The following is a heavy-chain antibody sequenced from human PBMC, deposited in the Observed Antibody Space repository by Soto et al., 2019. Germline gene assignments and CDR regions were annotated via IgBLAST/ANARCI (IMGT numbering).Heavy chain of an antibody. CDR1: GFTFPSSA. CDR3: AALAPDSSGYYYLGAFDI. Sequence: SVKVSCKASGFTFPSSALQWVRQASGQRLEWIGWIVVGSGNTNYAQKFQERVTIARDMSTSTAYMELSSLRSEDTAVYYCAALAPDSSGYYYLGAFDIWGQGTMVTV. V-gene: IGHV1-58*01. J-gene: IGHJ3*02. D-gene: IGHD3-22*01. CDR2: IVVGSGNT.